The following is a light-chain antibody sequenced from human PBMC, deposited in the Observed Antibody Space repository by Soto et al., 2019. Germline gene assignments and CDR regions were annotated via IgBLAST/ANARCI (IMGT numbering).Light chain of an antibody. CDR1: SSDVGNYNL. CDR3: CSYAGSTTIYV. V-gene: IGLV2-23*02. J-gene: IGLJ1*01. Sequence: QSALTQPASVSGSPGQSITISCTGTSSDVGNYNLVSWYQQHPGKAPKVMIYQVSKRPSGVSDRFSGSKLGNTASLTISGLQAEDEADYYCCSYAGSTTIYVFGTGTKVTVL. CDR2: QVS.